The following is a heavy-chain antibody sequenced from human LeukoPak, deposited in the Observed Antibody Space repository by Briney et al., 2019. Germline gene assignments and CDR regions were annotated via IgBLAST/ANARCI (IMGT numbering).Heavy chain of an antibody. D-gene: IGHD3-22*01. CDR1: GFTFDDYA. Sequence: GGSLRLSCAASGFTFDDYAMHWVRQAPGKGLEWVSGISWNSGSIGYADSVKGRFTISRDNGKNSLYQQMNSLRAEDTALYYCAKDVNYDSSGFFDYWGQGILVTVSS. CDR2: ISWNSGSI. V-gene: IGHV3-9*01. CDR3: AKDVNYDSSGFFDY. J-gene: IGHJ4*02.